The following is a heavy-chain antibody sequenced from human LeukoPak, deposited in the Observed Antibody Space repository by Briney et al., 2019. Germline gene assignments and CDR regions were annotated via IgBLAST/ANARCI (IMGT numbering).Heavy chain of an antibody. J-gene: IGHJ6*03. D-gene: IGHD2-2*01. Sequence: GGSLRLSCAASGFTFSSYSMNWVRQAPGKGLEWVSSISSSSSYIYYADSVKGRFTISRDNAKNSLYLQMNSLRAEDTAVYYCARVGEVVPAATSNYYYYMDVWGKGTTVTVSS. CDR1: GFTFSSYS. CDR2: ISSSSSYI. V-gene: IGHV3-21*01. CDR3: ARVGEVVPAATSNYYYYMDV.